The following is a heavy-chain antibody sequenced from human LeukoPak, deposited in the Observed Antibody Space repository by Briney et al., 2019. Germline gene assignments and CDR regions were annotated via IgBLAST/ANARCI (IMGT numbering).Heavy chain of an antibody. CDR1: GFTFSSYG. CDR3: AKDLNYGDLFDS. CDR2: ISDSGGRT. V-gene: IGHV3-23*01. Sequence: PGGSLRLSCAASGFTFSSYGMTWVRQAPGKGLEWVSAISDSGGRTFYADSVKGRFTISRDNYRNTLYLQMNSLRPEDTAVYYCAKDLNYGDLFDSWGQGTLVTVSS. J-gene: IGHJ4*02. D-gene: IGHD4-17*01.